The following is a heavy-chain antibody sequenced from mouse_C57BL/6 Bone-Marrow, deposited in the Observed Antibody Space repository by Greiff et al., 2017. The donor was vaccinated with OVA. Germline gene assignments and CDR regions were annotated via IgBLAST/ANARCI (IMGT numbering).Heavy chain of an antibody. J-gene: IGHJ1*03. CDR2: IDPANGNT. CDR1: GFNIKNTY. V-gene: IGHV14-3*01. CDR3: ASSFNWDGWYFDV. Sequence: EVQLQESVAELVRPGASVKLSCTASGFNIKNTYMHWVKQRPEQGLELIGRIDPANGNTKYAPKFQGKATITADTSSNTAYLQLSSLTSEDTAIYYCASSFNWDGWYFDVWGTGTTVTVSS. D-gene: IGHD4-1*02.